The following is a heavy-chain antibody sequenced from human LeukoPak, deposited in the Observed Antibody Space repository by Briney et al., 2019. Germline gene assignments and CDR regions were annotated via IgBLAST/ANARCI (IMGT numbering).Heavy chain of an antibody. Sequence: PGGSLRLSCAASGFTFSSYGMHWVRQAPGKGLEWVAVISYDGSNKYYADSVKGRFTISRDNSKNTLYLQMNSLRAEDTAVYYCAKGAYYYGSGSYCDYWGQGTLVTVSS. J-gene: IGHJ4*02. V-gene: IGHV3-30*18. D-gene: IGHD3-10*01. CDR2: ISYDGSNK. CDR1: GFTFSSYG. CDR3: AKGAYYYGSGSYCDY.